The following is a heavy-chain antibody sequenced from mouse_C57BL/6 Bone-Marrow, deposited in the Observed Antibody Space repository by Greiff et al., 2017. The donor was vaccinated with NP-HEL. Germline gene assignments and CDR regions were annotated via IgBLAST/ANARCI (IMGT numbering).Heavy chain of an antibody. Sequence: EVMLVESGGGLVQPGGSLKLSCAASGFTFSDYYMYWVRQTPEKRLEWVAYISNGGGSTYYPDTVKGRFTISRDNAKNTLYLQMSRLKSEDTAMYYCAYYDYEIYYAMDYWGQGTSVTVSS. CDR2: ISNGGGST. CDR3: AYYDYEIYYAMDY. CDR1: GFTFSDYY. V-gene: IGHV5-12*01. J-gene: IGHJ4*01. D-gene: IGHD2-4*01.